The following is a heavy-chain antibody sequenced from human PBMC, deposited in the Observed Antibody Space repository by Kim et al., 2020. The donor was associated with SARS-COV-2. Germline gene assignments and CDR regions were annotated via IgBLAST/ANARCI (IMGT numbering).Heavy chain of an antibody. V-gene: IGHV3-9*01. CDR2: ISWNSGSI. Sequence: GGSLRLSCAASGFTFDDYAMHWVRQAPGKGLKWVSGISWNSGSIGYADSVKGRFTISRDNAKNSLYLQMNSLRAEDTALYYCANSGGDYAPFDYWGQGTLVTVSS. J-gene: IGHJ4*02. D-gene: IGHD4-17*01. CDR1: GFTFDDYA. CDR3: ANSGGDYAPFDY.